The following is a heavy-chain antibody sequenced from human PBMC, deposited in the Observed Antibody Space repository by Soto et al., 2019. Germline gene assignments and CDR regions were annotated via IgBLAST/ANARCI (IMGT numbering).Heavy chain of an antibody. Sequence: ETLSLTCAVSGYSISNGYYWGWIRQPPGKGLEWIGSIYHTGSTYYNPSLKSRVTISVDTSKNQFSLKLSSVTAADTAVYYCARRHSSNWYALDYWGQGTLVTVSS. V-gene: IGHV4-38-2*01. CDR2: IYHTGST. D-gene: IGHD6-13*01. CDR1: GYSISNGYY. CDR3: ARRHSSNWYALDY. J-gene: IGHJ4*02.